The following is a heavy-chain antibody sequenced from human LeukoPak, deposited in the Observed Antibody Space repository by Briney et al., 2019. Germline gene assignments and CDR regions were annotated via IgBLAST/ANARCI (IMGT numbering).Heavy chain of an antibody. CDR1: GGTFSSYA. Sequence: ASVKVSCKASGGTFSSYAISWVRRAPGQGLEWMGGIIPIFGTANYAQKFQGRVTITTDESTSTAYMELSSLRSEDTAVYYCAIRITMIVVDAEYFQHWGQGTLVTVSS. D-gene: IGHD3-22*01. CDR3: AIRITMIVVDAEYFQH. V-gene: IGHV1-69*05. CDR2: IIPIFGTA. J-gene: IGHJ1*01.